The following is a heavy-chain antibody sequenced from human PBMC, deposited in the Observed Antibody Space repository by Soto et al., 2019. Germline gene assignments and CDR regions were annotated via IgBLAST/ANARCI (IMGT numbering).Heavy chain of an antibody. Sequence: GGSLRLSCAASGFTFRDYYMTWIRQAPGKGLEWLSYISSSGSTIYYADSVKGRFTISRDNAKDSLFLQMNSLRAEDTAVYYCARLVTATRNYYYGMDVWGQGTTVTVSS. CDR1: GFTFRDYY. V-gene: IGHV3-11*01. J-gene: IGHJ6*02. D-gene: IGHD1-20*01. CDR2: ISSSGSTI. CDR3: ARLVTATRNYYYGMDV.